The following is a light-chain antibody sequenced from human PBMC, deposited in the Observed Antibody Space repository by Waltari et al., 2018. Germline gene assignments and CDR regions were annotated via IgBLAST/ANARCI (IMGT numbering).Light chain of an antibody. CDR2: DGI. J-gene: IGLJ2*01. CDR1: NIGRKS. Sequence: SYLLTQPPSVSVAPGKTPTLTCAGKNIGRKSVNWYQQKPGQAPVLVVDDGIDRPSGIPERFSGSNSGNTATLTISRVEAGDEADYYCQVWDSSSDHVVFGGGTKLTVL. V-gene: IGLV3-21*03. CDR3: QVWDSSSDHVV.